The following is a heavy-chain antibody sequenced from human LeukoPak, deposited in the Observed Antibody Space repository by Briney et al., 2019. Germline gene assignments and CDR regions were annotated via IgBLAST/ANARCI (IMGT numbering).Heavy chain of an antibody. CDR2: INHSGST. Sequence: PSETLSLTCAVYGGSFSGYYWSWIRQPPGKGLEWIGEINHSGSTNYNPSLKSRVTISVDTSKNQFSLKLSSVTAADTAVYYCARLRGSGSYYHRPTYFDYWGQGTLVTVSS. CDR3: ARLRGSGSYYHRPTYFDY. D-gene: IGHD3-10*01. J-gene: IGHJ4*02. CDR1: GGSFSGYY. V-gene: IGHV4-34*01.